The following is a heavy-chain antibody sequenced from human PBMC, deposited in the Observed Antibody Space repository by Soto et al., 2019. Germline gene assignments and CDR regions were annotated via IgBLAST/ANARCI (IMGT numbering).Heavy chain of an antibody. Sequence: GGSLRLSCAASGFTFSSYAMSWVRQAPGKGLEWVSAISGSGGSTYDADSVKGRFTISRDNSKNTLYLQMNGLRAEDTAVYYGAKSSTGVVGAATGVDYWGQGTLVTVSS. CDR2: ISGSGGST. J-gene: IGHJ4*02. D-gene: IGHD2-15*01. CDR3: AKSSTGVVGAATGVDY. V-gene: IGHV3-23*01. CDR1: GFTFSSYA.